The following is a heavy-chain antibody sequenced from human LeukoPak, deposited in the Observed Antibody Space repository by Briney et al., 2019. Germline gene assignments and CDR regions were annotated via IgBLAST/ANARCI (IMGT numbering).Heavy chain of an antibody. J-gene: IGHJ4*02. CDR3: AKLTST. V-gene: IGHV3-30*04. CDR2: SSNHGSDE. Sequence: PGKSLRLSCAASGFTFTSLPLHWVRQAPGKGLEWVTVSSNHGSDEYYADSVKGRFTISRDNSKNTLYLEMNSLRAEDSAVYYCAKLTSTWGQGTLVTVSS. CDR1: GFTFTSLP.